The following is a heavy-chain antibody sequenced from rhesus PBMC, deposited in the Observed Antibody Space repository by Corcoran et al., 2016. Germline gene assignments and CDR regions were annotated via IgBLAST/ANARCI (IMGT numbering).Heavy chain of an antibody. CDR3: AKDLQLLY. CDR2: IRTHYGTT. D-gene: IGHD1-44*01. V-gene: IGHV3S5*01. CDR1: GFTFSNVG. Sequence: VQLVESGGGLVQPGGSLRLSCAASGFTFSNVGMSWVRQAPGKGLEWFSYIRTHYGTTYYAESLNGRFTISRDHSKNTLFLEVNNLRVEDTAVYYCAKDLQLLYWGQGVLVTVSS. J-gene: IGHJ4*01.